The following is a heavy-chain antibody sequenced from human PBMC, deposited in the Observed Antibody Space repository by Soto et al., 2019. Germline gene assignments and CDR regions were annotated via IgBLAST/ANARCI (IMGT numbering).Heavy chain of an antibody. J-gene: IGHJ5*02. CDR3: ARDSQWLALGGNWFDP. V-gene: IGHV3-11*01. CDR1: GFTFSDYY. D-gene: IGHD6-19*01. CDR2: ISSSGSTI. Sequence: GGSLRLSCAASGFTFSDYYMSWIRQAPGKGLEWVSYISSSGSTIYYADSVKGRFTISRDNAKNSLYLQMNSLRAEDTAVYYCARDSQWLALGGNWFDPWGQGTLVTVSS.